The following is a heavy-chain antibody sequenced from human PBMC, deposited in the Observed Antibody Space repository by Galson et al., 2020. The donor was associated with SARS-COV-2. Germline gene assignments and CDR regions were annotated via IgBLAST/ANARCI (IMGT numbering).Heavy chain of an antibody. CDR2: IDWDDDE. CDR1: GFSLSTSGMC. D-gene: IGHD6-19*01. V-gene: IGHV2-70*11. J-gene: IGHJ4*02. Sequence: ESGPTLVKPTQTLTLTCTFSGFSLSTSGMCVNWIRQPPGKALEWLARIDWDDDEYYITSLKTRLTISKDTSKNQVVLTMTNMDPVDTATYYCARIDSSGCRGNYWGQGTLVTVSS. CDR3: ARIDSSGCRGNY.